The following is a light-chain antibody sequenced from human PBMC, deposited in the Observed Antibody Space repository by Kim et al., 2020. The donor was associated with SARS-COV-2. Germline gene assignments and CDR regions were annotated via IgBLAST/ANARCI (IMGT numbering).Light chain of an antibody. V-gene: IGKV1-5*01. J-gene: IGKJ2*01. Sequence: SASVGDRVTITCRASQSISSWLAWYQQKPGKAPKLLIYDASSLESGVPSRFSGSGSGTEFTLTISSLQPDDFATYYCQQYNSYPYTCGQGTKLEI. CDR3: QQYNSYPYT. CDR1: QSISSW. CDR2: DAS.